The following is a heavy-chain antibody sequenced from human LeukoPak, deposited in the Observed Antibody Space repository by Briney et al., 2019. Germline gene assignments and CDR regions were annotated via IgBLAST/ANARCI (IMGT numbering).Heavy chain of an antibody. CDR1: GFTFRSYA. CDR2: ISDSGGST. V-gene: IGHV3-23*01. D-gene: IGHD6-13*01. J-gene: IGHJ4*02. Sequence: GGSLRLSCAASGFTFRSYAMSWVRQAPGKGLEWVSVISDSGGSTYYADSVKGRFTISRDNSKNTLYLQMDSLRAEDTAVYYCAKGSTKRQQFDYWGQGTLVTVSS. CDR3: AKGSTKRQQFDY.